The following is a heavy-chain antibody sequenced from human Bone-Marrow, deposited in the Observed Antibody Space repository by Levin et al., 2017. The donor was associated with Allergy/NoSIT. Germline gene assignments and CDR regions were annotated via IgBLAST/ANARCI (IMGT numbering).Heavy chain of an antibody. CDR1: GGSIRSSSYR. CDR2: IYNGGGNT. V-gene: IGHV4-39*01. J-gene: IGHJ4*02. CDR3: ASYVSGKWTLDY. D-gene: IGHD3-10*01. Sequence: SQTLSLTCTVSGGSIRSSSYRWGWIRQPPGKGLEWMGSIYNGGGNTLYNPSLRSRVTISVDTSKNQFSLELRSVTAADTAVYYCASYVSGKWTLDYWGQGTLVTVSS.